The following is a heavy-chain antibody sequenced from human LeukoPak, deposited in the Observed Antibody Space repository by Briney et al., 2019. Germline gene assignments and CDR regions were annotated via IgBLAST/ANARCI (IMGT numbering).Heavy chain of an antibody. CDR3: ARPVLPYYYYGMDV. CDR1: GYTFTSYA. J-gene: IGHJ6*02. Sequence: GASVQVSCKASGYTFTSYAMNWVRQAPGQGLERMGWINTNTGNPTYAQGFTGRFVFSLDTSVSTAYLQISSLKAEDTAVYYCARPVLPYYYYGMDVWGQGTTVTVSS. CDR2: INTNTGNP. V-gene: IGHV7-4-1*02.